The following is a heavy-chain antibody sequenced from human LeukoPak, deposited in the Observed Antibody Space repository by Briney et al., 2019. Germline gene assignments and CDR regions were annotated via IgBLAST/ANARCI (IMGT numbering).Heavy chain of an antibody. Sequence: GASVKVSCKASGYTFTGYYMHWVRQAPGQGLEWMGWINPNSGGTNYAQKFQGRVTMTRDTSISSAYMELSRLRSDDTAVYYCARAAGRFGELLSDYYYGMDVWGQGTTVTVSS. CDR3: ARAAGRFGELLSDYYYGMDV. CDR1: GYTFTGYY. J-gene: IGHJ6*02. CDR2: INPNSGGT. V-gene: IGHV1-2*02. D-gene: IGHD3-10*01.